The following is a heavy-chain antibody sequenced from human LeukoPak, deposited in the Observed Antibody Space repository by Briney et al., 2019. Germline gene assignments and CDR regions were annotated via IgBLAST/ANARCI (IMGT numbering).Heavy chain of an antibody. D-gene: IGHD5-24*01. CDR3: ARQGAGWLQSLAYYFDY. V-gene: IGHV4-39*01. Sequence: SETLSLTCTVSGGSISSSSYYWGWIRQPPGKGLEWIGSIYYSGSTYYNPSLKSRVTISVDTSKNQFSLKLSSVTAADTAVYYCARQGAGWLQSLAYYFDYWGQGTLVTVSS. CDR2: IYYSGST. J-gene: IGHJ4*02. CDR1: GGSISSSSYY.